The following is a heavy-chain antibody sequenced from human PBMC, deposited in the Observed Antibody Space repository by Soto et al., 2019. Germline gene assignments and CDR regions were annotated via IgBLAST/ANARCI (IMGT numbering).Heavy chain of an antibody. D-gene: IGHD3-22*01. CDR3: AISHLYYDSSGYPDY. CDR2: ISSSGSTI. J-gene: IGHJ4*02. V-gene: IGHV3-11*01. CDR1: GFTFSDYY. Sequence: QVQLVESGGGLVKPGGSLRLSCAASGFTFSDYYMSWIRQAPGKGLEWVSYISSSGSTIYYADSVKGRFTISRDNAKNSLYLQMDSLIAEDTAVYYCAISHLYYDSSGYPDYWGQGTLVTVSS.